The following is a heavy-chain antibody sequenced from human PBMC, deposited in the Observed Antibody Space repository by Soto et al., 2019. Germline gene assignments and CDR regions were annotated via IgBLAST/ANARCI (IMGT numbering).Heavy chain of an antibody. D-gene: IGHD1-26*01. CDR1: GGTFSSYA. CDR3: AXSPEWELLLRYFDY. Sequence: SVKVSCKASGGTFSSYAISWVRQAPGQGLEWMGGIIPIFGTANYAQKFQGRVTITADESTSTAYMEPSSLRSEDTAVYYCAXSPEWELLLRYFDYWGQGTLVTVSS. CDR2: IIPIFGTA. V-gene: IGHV1-69*13. J-gene: IGHJ4*02.